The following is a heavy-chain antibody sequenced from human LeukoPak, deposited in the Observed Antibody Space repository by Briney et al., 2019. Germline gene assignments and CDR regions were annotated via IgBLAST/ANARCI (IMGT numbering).Heavy chain of an antibody. D-gene: IGHD3-10*01. J-gene: IGHJ3*02. V-gene: IGHV3-21*01. CDR3: ARRDLPRGAFDI. CDR1: GFTFSSYS. Sequence: PGGSLRLSCAASGFTFSSYSMNWVRHAPGKGLESVSSISSSSSYIYYADSVKGRFTISRDNAKNSLYLQMNSLRAEDTAVYYCARRDLPRGAFDIWGQGTMVTVSS. CDR2: ISSSSSYI.